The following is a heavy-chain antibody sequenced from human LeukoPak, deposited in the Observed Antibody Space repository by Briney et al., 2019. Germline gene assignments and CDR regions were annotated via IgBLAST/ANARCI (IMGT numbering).Heavy chain of an antibody. J-gene: IGHJ3*02. CDR1: GFTFSSYA. CDR3: ARDKGPPAATIVVGAFDI. D-gene: IGHD5-24*01. CDR2: ISSNGGST. Sequence: GGSLRLSCAASGFTFSSYAMHWVRQAPGKGLEYVSAISSNGGSTYYANSVKGRFTISRGNPKNTLYLQMGSLRAEDMAVYYCARDKGPPAATIVVGAFDIWGQGTMVTVSS. V-gene: IGHV3-64*01.